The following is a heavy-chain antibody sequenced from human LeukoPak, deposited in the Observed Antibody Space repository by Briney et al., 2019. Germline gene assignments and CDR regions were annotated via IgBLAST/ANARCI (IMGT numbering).Heavy chain of an antibody. J-gene: IGHJ6*03. CDR1: GFIFSTCN. Sequence: GGSLRLSCATSGFIFSTCNMNWVRQAPGKGLEWVSYISLSSTAIYYADSVKGRFTISRDNAKNSLYLQMNSLRAEDTAVYYCARAAGYYYYYMDVWGKGTTVTISS. CDR3: ARAAGYYYYYMDV. V-gene: IGHV3-48*04. CDR2: ISLSSTAI.